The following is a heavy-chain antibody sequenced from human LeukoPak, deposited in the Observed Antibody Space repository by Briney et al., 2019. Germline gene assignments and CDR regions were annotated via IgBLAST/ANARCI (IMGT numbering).Heavy chain of an antibody. J-gene: IGHJ4*02. D-gene: IGHD6-19*01. Sequence: GGSLRLSCAASGFTFSSYWMSWVRQAPGKGLEWVANIKQDGSEKYYVDSVKGRFTITRDNAKNSLYLQKNSLRAEDTAVYYCARDLDSSGWYVDYWGQGTLVAVSS. V-gene: IGHV3-7*01. CDR1: GFTFSSYW. CDR2: IKQDGSEK. CDR3: ARDLDSSGWYVDY.